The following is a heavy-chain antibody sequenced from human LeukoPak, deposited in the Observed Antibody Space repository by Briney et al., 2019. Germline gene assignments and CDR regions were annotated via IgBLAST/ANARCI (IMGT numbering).Heavy chain of an antibody. V-gene: IGHV3-7*01. CDR1: GFTFSSYW. D-gene: IGHD2-15*01. Sequence: PGGSLRLSCAASGFTFSSYWMSWVRQAPGKGLEWVANIKQDGSDKYYVDSVKVRFTISRDNAKNSLYLQMNSLRAADRAVYYCARGYCSGSSCYDYWGQGTLDTVSS. CDR3: ARGYCSGSSCYDY. CDR2: IKQDGSDK. J-gene: IGHJ4*02.